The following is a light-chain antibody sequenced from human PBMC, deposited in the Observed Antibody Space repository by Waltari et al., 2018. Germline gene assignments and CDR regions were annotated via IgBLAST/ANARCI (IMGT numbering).Light chain of an antibody. Sequence: PSSLSASVGDRVTITCQASQDISNYLNWYQQKPGKAPKLLIYGASNLETGVPSRFSGSGSGTDFTFTISSLQPEDIATYYCQQYDNLPPLFGGGTKVEIK. CDR3: QQYDNLPPL. CDR1: QDISNY. J-gene: IGKJ4*01. CDR2: GAS. V-gene: IGKV1-33*01.